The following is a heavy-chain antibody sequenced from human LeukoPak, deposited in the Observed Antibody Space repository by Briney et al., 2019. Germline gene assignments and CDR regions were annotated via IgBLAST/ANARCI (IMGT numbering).Heavy chain of an antibody. Sequence: SETLSLTCAVYGGSFSGYYWSWIRQPPEKGLEWIGEINHSGSTNYNPSLKSRVTISVDTSKNQFSLKLSSVTAADTAVYYCARRGRGFWSGYAARAFDIWGQGTMVTVSS. CDR1: GGSFSGYY. CDR3: ARRGRGFWSGYAARAFDI. CDR2: INHSGST. J-gene: IGHJ3*02. D-gene: IGHD3-3*01. V-gene: IGHV4-34*01.